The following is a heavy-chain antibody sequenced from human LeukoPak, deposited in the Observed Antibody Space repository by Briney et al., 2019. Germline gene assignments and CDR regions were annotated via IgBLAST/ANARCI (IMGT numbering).Heavy chain of an antibody. Sequence: SETLSLTCAVYGGSFSGYYWSWIRQPPGKGLEWIGEVNHSGSTNYTPSLKSRVTISVDAPEKQFSLNLSSVTAADTAVYYCARAPIAAASHFDFWGQGTLVTVSS. CDR1: GGSFSGYY. CDR3: ARAPIAAASHFDF. D-gene: IGHD6-13*01. J-gene: IGHJ4*02. CDR2: VNHSGST. V-gene: IGHV4-34*01.